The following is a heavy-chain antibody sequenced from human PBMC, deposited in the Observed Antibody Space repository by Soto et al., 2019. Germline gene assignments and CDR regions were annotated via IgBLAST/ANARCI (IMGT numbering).Heavy chain of an antibody. CDR1: GGSISSYY. Sequence: QVQLQESGPGLVKPSETLSLTCTVSGGSISSYYWSWIRQPPGKGLEWIGYIYYSGSTNYNPPLKRRVTISVDTSKNQSSLKLGAVTAADTAGYYCARRWGRSFDYWGKGTLVTVSS. J-gene: IGHJ4*02. CDR3: ARRWGRSFDY. V-gene: IGHV4-59*08. D-gene: IGHD2-15*01. CDR2: IYYSGST.